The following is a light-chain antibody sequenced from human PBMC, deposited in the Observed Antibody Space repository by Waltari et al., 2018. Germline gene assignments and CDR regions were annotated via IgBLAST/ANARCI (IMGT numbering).Light chain of an antibody. J-gene: IGLJ3*02. CDR1: SSDVGGYNY. Sequence: QSALTQSPSASGSPGQSVTISCTGTSSDVGGYNYVSWFQQRPGKAPKVMIYEVSKGPSGVPDRFSGSKSGNTASLIVSGLQAEDEAEYYCSSYAGSKFWVFGGGTKLTVL. CDR2: EVS. V-gene: IGLV2-8*01. CDR3: SSYAGSKFWV.